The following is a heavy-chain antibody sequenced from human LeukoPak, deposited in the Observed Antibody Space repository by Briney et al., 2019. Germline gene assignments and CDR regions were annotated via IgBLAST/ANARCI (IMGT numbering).Heavy chain of an antibody. J-gene: IGHJ4*02. D-gene: IGHD3-10*01. Sequence: SETLSPTCTVSGGSISSSSYYWGWIRQPPGEGLEWIGLIFHSGSTFYNPSIKSRVTISIDTSKNQFSLNLNSVTATDTAVYYCARHVGRSNYFDYWGQGTLVTVSS. CDR3: ARHVGRSNYFDY. CDR1: GGSISSSSYY. V-gene: IGHV4-39*01. CDR2: IFHSGST.